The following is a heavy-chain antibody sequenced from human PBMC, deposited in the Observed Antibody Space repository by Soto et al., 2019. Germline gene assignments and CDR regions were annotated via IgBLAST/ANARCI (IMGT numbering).Heavy chain of an antibody. CDR2: MNPNSGNT. CDR3: AREYGSGSYYWIDY. Sequence: ASVKVSCKASGYTFTSYDINWVRQATGQGLEWMGWMNPNSGNTGYAQKFQGRVAMTRNTSISTAYMELSSLRSEDTAVYYCAREYGSGSYYWIDYWGQGTLVTVSS. V-gene: IGHV1-8*01. J-gene: IGHJ4*02. CDR1: GYTFTSYD. D-gene: IGHD3-10*01.